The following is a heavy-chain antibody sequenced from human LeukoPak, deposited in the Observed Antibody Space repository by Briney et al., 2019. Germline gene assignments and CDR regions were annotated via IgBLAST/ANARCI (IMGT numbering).Heavy chain of an antibody. CDR2: VFYSGGT. D-gene: IGHD2-21*02. Sequence: KPSETLSLTCTVSGYSISSGYYWGWIRQPPGKGLEWIGYVFYSGGTLYNPSLESRVTISVDTSKTHFSLELTSVTAADTAVYYCARHMSVTYDAFDLWGRGTMVTVSS. CDR3: ARHMSVTYDAFDL. V-gene: IGHV4-38-2*02. J-gene: IGHJ3*01. CDR1: GYSISSGYY.